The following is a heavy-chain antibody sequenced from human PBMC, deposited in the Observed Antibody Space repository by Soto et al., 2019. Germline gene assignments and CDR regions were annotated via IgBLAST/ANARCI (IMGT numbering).Heavy chain of an antibody. CDR2: IWYDGSHK. J-gene: IGHJ5*02. CDR1: GFPFGRHG. Sequence: QVQVVESGGGVVQPGRSLRLSCEASGFPFGRHGMHWVRQAPGKGLEWVAFIWYDGSHKDYAASVRGRFTISRDDSKNPLYLQLDNRRGEDTAIYYCARDVAATGAARWLDPWGQGTLVSVSS. CDR3: ARDVAATGAARWLDP. V-gene: IGHV3-33*01. D-gene: IGHD6-13*01.